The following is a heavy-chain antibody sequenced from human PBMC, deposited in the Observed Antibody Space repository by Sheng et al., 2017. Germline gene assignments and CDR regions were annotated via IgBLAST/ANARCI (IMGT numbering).Heavy chain of an antibody. D-gene: IGHD3-10*01. Sequence: QVQLVESGGGLVKPGGSLRLSCAASGFTFSDYYMSWIRQAPGKGLEWVSYISSSSSYTNYADSVQGRFTISRDNAKNSLYLQMNSLRGEDTAVYYCARHGSPYHGSNWFDPWGQGTLVTVSS. CDR1: GFTFSDYY. CDR3: ARHGSPYHGSNWFDP. CDR2: ISSSSSYT. J-gene: IGHJ5*02. V-gene: IGHV3-11*06.